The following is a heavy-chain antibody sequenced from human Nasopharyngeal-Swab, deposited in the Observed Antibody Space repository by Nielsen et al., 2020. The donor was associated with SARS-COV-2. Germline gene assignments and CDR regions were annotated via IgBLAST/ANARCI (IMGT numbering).Heavy chain of an antibody. J-gene: IGHJ4*02. D-gene: IGHD1-7*01. Sequence: GGSLRLSCAASGFTFSSYAMHWVRQAPGKGLEWVAVISYDGSNKYYADSVKGRFTISRDNSKNTLYLQMNSLRAEDTAVYYCARERLTGTTSQNYFDYWGQGTLVTVSS. CDR3: ARERLTGTTSQNYFDY. V-gene: IGHV3-30-3*01. CDR2: ISYDGSNK. CDR1: GFTFSSYA.